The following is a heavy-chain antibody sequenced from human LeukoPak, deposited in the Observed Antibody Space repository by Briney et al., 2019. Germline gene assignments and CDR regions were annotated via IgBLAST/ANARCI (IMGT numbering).Heavy chain of an antibody. CDR3: ARLPLGELLSNWFDP. D-gene: IGHD3-10*01. V-gene: IGHV4-39*01. CDR2: IYYSGST. J-gene: IGHJ5*02. CDR1: GGSISSSSYY. Sequence: KPSQTLSLTCTVSGGSISSSSYYWGWIRQPPGKGLEWIGSIYYSGSTYYNPSLKSRVTISVDTSKNQFSLKLSSVTAADTAVYYCARLPLGELLSNWFDPWGQGTLVTVSS.